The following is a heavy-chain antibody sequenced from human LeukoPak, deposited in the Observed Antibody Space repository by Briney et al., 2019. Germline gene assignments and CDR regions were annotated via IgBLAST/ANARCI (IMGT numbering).Heavy chain of an antibody. D-gene: IGHD3-22*01. CDR3: ARGDYYDSSGYNYYYYYMDV. Sequence: GGSLRLSRAASGFTFSSYWMHWVRQAPGKGLVWVSRINSDGSSTSYADSVKGRFTISRDNAKNTLYLQMNSLRAEDTAVYYCARGDYYDSSGYNYYYYYMDVWGKGTTVTVSS. V-gene: IGHV3-74*01. J-gene: IGHJ6*03. CDR1: GFTFSSYW. CDR2: INSDGSST.